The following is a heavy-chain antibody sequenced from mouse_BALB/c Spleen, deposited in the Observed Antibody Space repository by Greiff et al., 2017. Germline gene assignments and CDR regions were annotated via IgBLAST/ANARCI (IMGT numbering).Heavy chain of an antibody. CDR2: ISSGSSTI. D-gene: IGHD2-12*01. CDR1: GFTFSSFG. V-gene: IGHV5-17*02. CDR3: ARSYYDAMDY. Sequence: EVKLVESGGGLVQPGGSRKLSCAASGFTFSSFGMHWVRQAPEKGLAWVAYISSGSSTIYYADTVKGRFTISRDNPKNTLFLQMTSLRSEDTAMYYCARSYYDAMDYWGQGTSVTVSS. J-gene: IGHJ4*01.